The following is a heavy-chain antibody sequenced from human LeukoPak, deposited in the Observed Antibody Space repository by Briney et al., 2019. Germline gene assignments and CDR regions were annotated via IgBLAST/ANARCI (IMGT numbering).Heavy chain of an antibody. Sequence: ASVKVSCKASGYTFTSYGISWVRQAPGRGLEWMGWISAYNGNTNYAQKLQGRVTMTTDTSTSTAYMELRSLRSDDTAVYYCARGGGGHCSSTSCPTPDYWGQGTLVTVSS. CDR1: GYTFTSYG. V-gene: IGHV1-18*04. D-gene: IGHD2-2*01. J-gene: IGHJ4*02. CDR2: ISAYNGNT. CDR3: ARGGGGHCSSTSCPTPDY.